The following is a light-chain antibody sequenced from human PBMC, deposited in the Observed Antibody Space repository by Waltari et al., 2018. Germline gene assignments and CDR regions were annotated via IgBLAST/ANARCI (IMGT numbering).Light chain of an antibody. Sequence: EIVLTQSPGTLSLSPGESATLSCRASQSVSASYLAWYQQKPGQPPRLLIYGASSRATGIPDRFSGSGSGTDFTLTISRLESEDFAVYYCQQCGNFRSTFGQGTKLEIK. V-gene: IGKV3-20*01. CDR2: GAS. CDR3: QQCGNFRST. J-gene: IGKJ2*01. CDR1: QSVSASY.